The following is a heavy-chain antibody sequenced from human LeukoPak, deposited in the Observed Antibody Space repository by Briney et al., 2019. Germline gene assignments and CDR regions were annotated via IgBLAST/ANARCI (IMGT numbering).Heavy chain of an antibody. Sequence: SETLSLTCTVSGGSISSYYWSWIRQPPGKGLEWIGYIYYSGSTNYNPSLKSRVTISVDTSKNQFSLKLSSVTAADTAVYYCARLRNYHPLRYFDYWGQGTLVTVSS. D-gene: IGHD1-7*01. J-gene: IGHJ4*02. CDR3: ARLRNYHPLRYFDY. CDR2: IYYSGST. V-gene: IGHV4-59*08. CDR1: GGSISSYY.